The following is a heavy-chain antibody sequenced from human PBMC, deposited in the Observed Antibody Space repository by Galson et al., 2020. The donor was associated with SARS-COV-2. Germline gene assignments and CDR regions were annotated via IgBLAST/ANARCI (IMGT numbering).Heavy chain of an antibody. CDR3: ARHFWSSFDY. CDR1: GDSTSSSSHH. Sequence: SETLSLTCTVSGDSTSSSSHHCGWIRKPPGKGPEWIGNIYYSRTTYYIPSLESRVTISVDTSKTQFSLKLNSVTAADTSVYYCARHFWSSFDYWGQGTLVTVSS. D-gene: IGHD3-3*01. V-gene: IGHV4-39*01. CDR2: IYYSRTT. J-gene: IGHJ4*02.